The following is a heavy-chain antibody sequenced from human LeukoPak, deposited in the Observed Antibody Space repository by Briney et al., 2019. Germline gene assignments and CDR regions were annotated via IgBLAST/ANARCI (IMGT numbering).Heavy chain of an antibody. CDR2: INSDGSST. J-gene: IGHJ4*02. CDR1: GFTFGNFA. Sequence: GGSLRLSCAASGFTFGNFAMSWVRQAPGKGLVWVSRINSDGSSTSYADSVKGRFTISRDNAKNTLYLQMNSLRAEDTAVYYCARGGFKVDYWGQGTLVTVPS. V-gene: IGHV3-74*01. CDR3: ARGGFKVDY.